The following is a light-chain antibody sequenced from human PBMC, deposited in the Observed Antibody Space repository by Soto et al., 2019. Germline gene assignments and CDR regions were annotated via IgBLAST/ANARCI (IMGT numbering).Light chain of an antibody. Sequence: QSALTQPASVSGSPGQSITISCTGTSSDLGNHILVSWYQQYPGKAPTLMIYEASQRPSGISHRFSGSKSGNTASLTISGLQTEDEANYYCCSYAGRSTWVFGGGTKLTVL. J-gene: IGLJ3*02. CDR3: CSYAGRSTWV. CDR1: SSDLGNHIL. V-gene: IGLV2-23*01. CDR2: EAS.